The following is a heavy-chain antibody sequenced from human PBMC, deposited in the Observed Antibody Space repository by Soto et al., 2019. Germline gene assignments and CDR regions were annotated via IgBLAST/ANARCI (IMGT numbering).Heavy chain of an antibody. CDR1: GYTFTSYY. D-gene: IGHD3-10*01. Sequence: ASVKVSCKASGYTFTSYYMHWVRQAPGQGLEWMGVINPTGGRASYAPKFQGRVTLTRDTSTSTAYMELSSLRSDDTAVYFCSRLTTMVREINDDPFDFWGQGTLVTVS. CDR3: SRLTTMVREINDDPFDF. V-gene: IGHV1-46*03. J-gene: IGHJ3*01. CDR2: INPTGGRA.